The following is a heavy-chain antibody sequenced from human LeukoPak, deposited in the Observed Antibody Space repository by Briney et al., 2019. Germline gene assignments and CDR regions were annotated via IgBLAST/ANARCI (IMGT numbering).Heavy chain of an antibody. D-gene: IGHD4-11*01. CDR2: INPDGSGT. CDR1: GFTLSNYW. J-gene: IGHJ6*03. Sequence: TGGSLRLSCAASGFTLSNYWVDWVRQGPEKGLVWVSRINPDGSGTTYADSVKGRFTISRDNAKNTVYLQMNSLRAEDTAVYYCAVAVTHPGYYYYMDVWGKGTTVTVSS. CDR3: AVAVTHPGYYYYMDV. V-gene: IGHV3-74*01.